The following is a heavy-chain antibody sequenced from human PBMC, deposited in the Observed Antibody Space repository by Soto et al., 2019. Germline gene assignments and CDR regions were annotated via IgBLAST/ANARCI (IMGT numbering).Heavy chain of an antibody. Sequence: HPGGSLRLSCVASGFTFTNYAMNWVRQAPGKGLEWVSGIIGGGGSIYYSDSVKGRFTISRDNSKNTLYLQMNSLRAEDTAVYYCAKDLMVAPGDYFDYWGQGTLVTVSS. CDR3: AKDLMVAPGDYFDY. D-gene: IGHD2-8*01. V-gene: IGHV3-23*01. J-gene: IGHJ4*02. CDR1: GFTFTNYA. CDR2: IIGGGGSI.